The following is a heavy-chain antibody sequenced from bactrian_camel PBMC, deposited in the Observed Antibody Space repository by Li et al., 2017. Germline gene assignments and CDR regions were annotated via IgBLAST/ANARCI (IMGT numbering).Heavy chain of an antibody. V-gene: IGHV3S63*01. CDR3: AADPVVLFGPICRLDGFSTHTD. CDR2: IATGSGNT. Sequence: QLVESGGGSVQAGGSLRLSCAFDAYTPANVRMAWFRQAPGKEREGVARIATGSGNTYYADSVKGRFTISQDNAKNTVYLQMNSLKPEDTAMYYCAADPVVLFGPICRLDGFSTHTDWGQGTQVTVS. J-gene: IGHJ4*01. D-gene: IGHD5*01. CDR1: AYTPANVR.